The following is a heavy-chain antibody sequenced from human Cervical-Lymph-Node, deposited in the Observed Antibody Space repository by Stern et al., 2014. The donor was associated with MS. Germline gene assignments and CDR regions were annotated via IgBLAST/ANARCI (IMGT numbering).Heavy chain of an antibody. CDR2: IDWDDDK. V-gene: IGHV2-70*01. CDR3: ARIRRTGTTSAFDI. Sequence: QINLKESGPALVKPPQTLTLTCTFSGFSLSTSGMCVSWIRPPPGKALEWLALIDWDDDKYYSTSLKTRLTISKDTSKNQVVLTMTNMDPVDTATYYCARIRRTGTTSAFDIWGQGTMVTVSS. CDR1: GFSLSTSGMC. J-gene: IGHJ3*02. D-gene: IGHD1-7*01.